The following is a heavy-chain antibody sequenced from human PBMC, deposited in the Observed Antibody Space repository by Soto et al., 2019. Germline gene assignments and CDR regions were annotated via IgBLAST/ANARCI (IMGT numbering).Heavy chain of an antibody. D-gene: IGHD3-3*01. V-gene: IGHV3-23*01. Sequence: GGSLRLSCAASGFTFSSYAMSWVRQAPGKGLEWVSAISGSGGSTYYADSVKGRFTISRDNSKNTLYLQMNSLRAEDTAVYYCAKVGSVVTIFGVVTAPYYFDYWGQGTLVTVSS. CDR3: AKVGSVVTIFGVVTAPYYFDY. CDR1: GFTFSSYA. CDR2: ISGSGGST. J-gene: IGHJ4*02.